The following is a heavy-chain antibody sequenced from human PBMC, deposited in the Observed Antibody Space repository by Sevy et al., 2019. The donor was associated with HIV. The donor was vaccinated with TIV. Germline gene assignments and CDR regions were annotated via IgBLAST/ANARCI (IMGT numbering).Heavy chain of an antibody. CDR2: FDPEDGET. CDR3: ATARNIYGDSGDY. CDR1: GYTLTELS. J-gene: IGHJ4*02. Sequence: ASVKVSCKVSGYTLTELSMHWVRQAPGKGLEWMGGFDPEDGETIYAQKFQGRVTMTEDTSTDKAYMELSSLTSEDTAVYYCATARNIYGDSGDYWGQGTLVTVSS. V-gene: IGHV1-24*01. D-gene: IGHD4-17*01.